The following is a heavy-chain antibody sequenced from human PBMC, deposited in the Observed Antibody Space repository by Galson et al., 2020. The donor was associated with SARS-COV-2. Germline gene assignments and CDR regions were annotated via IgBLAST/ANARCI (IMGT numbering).Heavy chain of an antibody. CDR1: GYTFRSYA. J-gene: IGHJ4*02. CDR2: ISYDGSNK. Sequence: TGGSLRLSCAASGYTFRSYAMPWVRQAPGKGLEWVALISYDGSNKYYADSVKGRFNISRDNSKNTLYLQMNSLRAEDTAVYYCARETGSSFDYWGQGTLVIVSS. V-gene: IGHV3-30-3*01. D-gene: IGHD6-13*01. CDR3: ARETGSSFDY.